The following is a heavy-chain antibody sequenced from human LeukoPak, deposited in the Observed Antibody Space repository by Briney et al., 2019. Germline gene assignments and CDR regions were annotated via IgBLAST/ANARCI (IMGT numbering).Heavy chain of an antibody. CDR3: ARTSGAP. D-gene: IGHD1-26*01. CDR2: IYPNDSDT. J-gene: IGHJ5*02. Sequence: GESLKISCKGSGFNFRTFWIGWVRQQPGKGLEWMGMIYPNDSDTRYSPSFQGQVTLSADKSKSTAFLQWSSLKASDSAMYYCARTSGAPWGQGTLVTVSS. V-gene: IGHV5-51*01. CDR1: GFNFRTFW.